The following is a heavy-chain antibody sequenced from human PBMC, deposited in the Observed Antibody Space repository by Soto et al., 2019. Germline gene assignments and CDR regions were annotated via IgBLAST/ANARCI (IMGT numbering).Heavy chain of an antibody. CDR3: ARNSESCSGGSCYSGASDY. J-gene: IGHJ4*02. D-gene: IGHD2-15*01. CDR1: GFTFDDYG. V-gene: IGHV3-20*01. Sequence: SVGSLRLSYAASGFTFDDYGMSWGLQAPGKGLEWVSGINWNGGSTGYADSVKGRFTISRDNAKNSLYLQMNSLRAEDTALYHCARNSESCSGGSCYSGASDYWGQGTLVNVTS. CDR2: INWNGGST.